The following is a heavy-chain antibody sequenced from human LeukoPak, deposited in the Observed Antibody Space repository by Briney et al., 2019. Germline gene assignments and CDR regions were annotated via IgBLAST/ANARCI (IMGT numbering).Heavy chain of an antibody. D-gene: IGHD3-9*01. CDR3: TTDLHYDILTGYYGSSYYFDY. CDR1: GLTFSSYW. V-gene: IGHV3-15*01. Sequence: PGGSLRLSCAASGLTFSSYWMSWVRQAPGKGLEWVGRIKSKTDGGTTDYAAPVKGRFTISRDDSKNTLYLQMNSLKTEDTAVYYCTTDLHYDILTGYYGSSYYFDYWGQGTLVTVSS. CDR2: IKSKTDGGTT. J-gene: IGHJ4*02.